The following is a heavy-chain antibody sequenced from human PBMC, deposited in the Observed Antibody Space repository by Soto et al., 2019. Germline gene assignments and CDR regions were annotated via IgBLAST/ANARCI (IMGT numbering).Heavy chain of an antibody. CDR1: GGTFSSYA. D-gene: IGHD6-13*01. CDR2: LIPIFGTA. J-gene: IGHJ3*02. V-gene: IGHV1-69*06. CDR3: ARKSSWRHAFDI. Sequence: QVQLVQSGAEVKKPGSSVKVSCKASGGTFSSYAISWVRHAPGQGLEWMGGLIPIFGTANYAQKLQGRVTITADKSTSTAYMELSSLRSEDTAVYYCARKSSWRHAFDIWGQGTMVTVSS.